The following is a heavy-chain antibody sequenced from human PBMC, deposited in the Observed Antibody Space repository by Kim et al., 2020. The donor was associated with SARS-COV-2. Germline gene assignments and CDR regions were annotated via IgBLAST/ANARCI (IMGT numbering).Heavy chain of an antibody. CDR2: INTNTGNP. J-gene: IGHJ6*02. V-gene: IGHV7-4-1*02. CDR3: ARQGRIAVAGTRNEYYYYGIGV. D-gene: IGHD6-19*01. Sequence: ASVKVSCKASGYTFTSYAMNWVRQAPGQGLEWMGWINTNTGNPTYAQGFTGRFVFSLDTSVSTAYLQISSLKAEDTAVYYCARQGRIAVAGTRNEYYYYGIGVLGRGTTVTVS. CDR1: GYTFTSYA.